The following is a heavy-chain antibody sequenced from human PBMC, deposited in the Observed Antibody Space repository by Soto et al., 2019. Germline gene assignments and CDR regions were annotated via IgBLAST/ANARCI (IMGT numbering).Heavy chain of an antibody. V-gene: IGHV1-46*01. CDR3: ARDRTSGGLFDY. CDR1: GYTFTSYY. J-gene: IGHJ4*02. Sequence: QVQLVQSGAEVKKPGASVKVSCKASGYTFTSYYMHWVRQAPGQGLEWMGMIGPSGGSTTYAQNFQGRVTMTRDTATSTVYMELSSMRPEDTVVYYCARDRTSGGLFDYWGQGTLVTVSS. CDR2: IGPSGGST. D-gene: IGHD2-15*01.